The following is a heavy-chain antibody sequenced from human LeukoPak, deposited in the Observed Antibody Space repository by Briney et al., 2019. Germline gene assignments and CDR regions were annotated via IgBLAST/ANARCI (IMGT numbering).Heavy chain of an antibody. CDR2: INSDGSST. J-gene: IGHJ6*04. CDR3: ARVGYCSSTSCYSPMDV. D-gene: IGHD2-2*02. V-gene: IGHV3-74*01. CDR1: GFTFSSYW. Sequence: GGSLRLSCAASGFTFSSYWMHWVRQAPGKGLVWVSCINSDGSSTSYADSVKGRFTISRDNAKNTLYLQMNSLRAEDTAVYYCARVGYCSSTSCYSPMDVWGKGTTVTVSP.